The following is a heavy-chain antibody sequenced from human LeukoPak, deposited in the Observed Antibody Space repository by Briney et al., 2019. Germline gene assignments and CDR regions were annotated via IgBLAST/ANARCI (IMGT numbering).Heavy chain of an antibody. Sequence: SVKVSCKASGYTFTGYYMHWVRQAPGQGLEWMGGIIPIFGTANYAQKFQGRVTITADESTSTAYMELSSLRSEDTAVYYCARAKGGYYYGDAFDIWGQGTMVTVSS. CDR2: IIPIFGTA. V-gene: IGHV1-69*13. D-gene: IGHD3-22*01. J-gene: IGHJ3*02. CDR3: ARAKGGYYYGDAFDI. CDR1: GYTFTGYY.